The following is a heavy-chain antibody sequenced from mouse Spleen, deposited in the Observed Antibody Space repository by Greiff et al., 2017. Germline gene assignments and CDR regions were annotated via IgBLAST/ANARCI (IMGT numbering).Heavy chain of an antibody. CDR3: ARRGLTGSYYFDY. Sequence: EVKLVESGGGLVKPGGSLKLSCAASGFTFSSYAMSWVRQTPEKRLEWVATISSGGSYTYYPDSVKGRFTISRDNAKNTLYLQMSSLRSEDTAMYYCARRGLTGSYYFDYWGQGTTLTVSS. V-gene: IGHV5-9-1*01. D-gene: IGHD4-1*01. J-gene: IGHJ2*01. CDR1: GFTFSSYA. CDR2: ISSGGSYT.